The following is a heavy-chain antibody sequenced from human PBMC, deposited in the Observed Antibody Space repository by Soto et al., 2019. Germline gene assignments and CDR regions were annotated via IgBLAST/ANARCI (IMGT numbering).Heavy chain of an antibody. J-gene: IGHJ4*02. Sequence: ASVKVSCKASGYTFTIYDMHWVRQAPGQGLEWMGIINPSGGSTSYAQKFQGRVTMTRDTSTSTVYMELSSLRSEDTAVYYCAARSSSGVPYFDYWGQGTLVTVSS. CDR2: INPSGGST. D-gene: IGHD6-6*01. CDR1: GYTFTIYD. V-gene: IGHV1-46*01. CDR3: AARSSSGVPYFDY.